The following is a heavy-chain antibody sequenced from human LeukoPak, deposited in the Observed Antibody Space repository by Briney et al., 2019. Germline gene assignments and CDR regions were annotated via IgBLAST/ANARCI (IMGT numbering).Heavy chain of an antibody. V-gene: IGHV3-72*01. Sequence: PGGSLRLSCAASGFTFSDHYMDWVRQAPGKGLEWVGRTRNKANSYTTEYAASVKGRFTISRDDSKNLLYLQMNSLKTEDTAVYYCARVTGYYDFWSGSYYYYGMDVWGQGTTVTVSS. CDR2: TRNKANSYTT. J-gene: IGHJ6*02. CDR1: GFTFSDHY. D-gene: IGHD3-3*01. CDR3: ARVTGYYDFWSGSYYYYGMDV.